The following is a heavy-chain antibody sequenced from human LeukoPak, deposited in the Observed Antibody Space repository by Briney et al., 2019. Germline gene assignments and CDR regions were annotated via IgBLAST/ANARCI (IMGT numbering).Heavy chain of an antibody. J-gene: IGHJ4*02. D-gene: IGHD2-15*01. V-gene: IGHV3-23*01. CDR1: GFTFSSYA. Sequence: GGSLRLSCAASGFTFSSYAMSWVRQTPGKGLEWVSVLYSDGRTYYADSVKGRFTISRDTSKNTLYLQVNSLRAEDTAVYYCARGGGYYPIDYWGQGTLVTVSS. CDR3: ARGGGYYPIDY. CDR2: LYSDGRT.